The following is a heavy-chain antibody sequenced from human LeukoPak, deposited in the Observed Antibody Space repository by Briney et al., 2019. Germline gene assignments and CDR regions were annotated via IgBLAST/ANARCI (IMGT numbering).Heavy chain of an antibody. CDR1: GGSISSGGYS. Sequence: PSETLSLTCAVSGGSISSGGYSWSWIRQPPGKGLEWIGYIYHSGSTYYNPSLKSRVTISVDRSKNQFSLKLSSVTAADTAVYYCARTDDAFHIWGHGTTVTVSS. CDR3: ARTDDAFHI. CDR2: IYHSGST. D-gene: IGHD2-21*02. V-gene: IGHV4-30-2*01. J-gene: IGHJ3*02.